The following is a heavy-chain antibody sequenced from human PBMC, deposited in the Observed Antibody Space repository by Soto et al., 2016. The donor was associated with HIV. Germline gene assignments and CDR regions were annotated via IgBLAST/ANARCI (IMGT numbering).Heavy chain of an antibody. V-gene: IGHV3-53*02. J-gene: IGHJ6*02. CDR1: RFSVSRNQ. Sequence: EVQLVETGGGLFQPGGSLRLSCAASRFSVSRNQMNWVRQAPGKGLEWVSVIYSGGNTYYADSVKGRFTISRDNSKNTLYLQMYSLRADDTAVYFCARDKRMEGVTPFTYSYYGMDVWGQGTTVTVSS. CDR3: ARDKRMEGVTPFTYSYYGMDV. CDR2: IYSGGNT. D-gene: IGHD3-10*01.